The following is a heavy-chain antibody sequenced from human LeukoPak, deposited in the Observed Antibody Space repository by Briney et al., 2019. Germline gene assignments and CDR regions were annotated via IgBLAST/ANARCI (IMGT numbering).Heavy chain of an antibody. CDR2: MNPNSGNT. D-gene: IGHD6-6*01. Sequence: GASVKVSCKASGYTFTSYDINWVRQATGQGLEWMGWMNPNSGNTGYAQKFQGRVTMTRNTSISTAYMELSSLRSEDTAVYYCARENNAARPPYGMDVWGQGTTVTVSS. J-gene: IGHJ6*02. CDR3: ARENNAARPPYGMDV. V-gene: IGHV1-8*01. CDR1: GYTFTSYD.